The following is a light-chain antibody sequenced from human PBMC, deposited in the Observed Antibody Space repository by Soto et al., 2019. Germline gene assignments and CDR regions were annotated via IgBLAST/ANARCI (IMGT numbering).Light chain of an antibody. J-gene: IGLJ1*01. CDR3: SSFVDGSSYV. CDR1: SSDVGFFNY. V-gene: IGLV2-8*01. Sequence: QSALTQPPSASGSPGQSVTIYCTGTSSDVGFFNYVSWYQHHPGKVPKLIIYEVTKRPSGVPDRFSGSKSGNTASLTVSGLQTEDEAEYFCSSFVDGSSYVFGTGTKLTVL. CDR2: EVT.